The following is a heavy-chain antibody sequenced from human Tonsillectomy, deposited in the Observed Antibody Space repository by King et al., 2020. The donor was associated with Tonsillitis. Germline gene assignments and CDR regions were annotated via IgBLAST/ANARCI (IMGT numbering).Heavy chain of an antibody. CDR3: ARDRLHYYDSSGYLGPYFDY. D-gene: IGHD3-22*01. CDR1: GGTFSSYA. CDR2: IIPIFGIA. J-gene: IGHJ4*02. V-gene: IGHV1-69*12. Sequence: QLVQSGAEVKKPGSSVKVSCKASGGTFSSYAISWVRQAPGQGLEWMGGIIPIFGIANYAQKFQGRVTITADESTSTAYMELSSLRSEDTAVYYCARDRLHYYDSSGYLGPYFDYWDQGTLVTVSS.